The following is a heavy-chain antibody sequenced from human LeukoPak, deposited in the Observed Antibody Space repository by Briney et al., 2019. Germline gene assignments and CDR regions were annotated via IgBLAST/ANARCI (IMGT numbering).Heavy chain of an antibody. D-gene: IGHD3-9*01. CDR2: INPNSGGT. Sequence: GASVKVSCKASGYTFTGYYMHWVPQAPGQGLQWMGWINPNSGGTNYAQKFQGRVTMTRDTSISTAYMELSRLRSDDTAVYFRAEDGIRYFDWLSFDYWGQGTLVTVSS. CDR3: AEDGIRYFDWLSFDY. V-gene: IGHV1-2*02. J-gene: IGHJ4*02. CDR1: GYTFTGYY.